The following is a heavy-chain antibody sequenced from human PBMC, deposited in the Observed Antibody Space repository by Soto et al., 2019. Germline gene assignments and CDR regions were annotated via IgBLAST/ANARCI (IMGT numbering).Heavy chain of an antibody. CDR2: IYYSGST. D-gene: IGHD6-19*01. V-gene: IGHV4-61*03. CDR3: ARSGSGSGWL. J-gene: IGHJ4*02. CDR1: GGSVSSGRSY. Sequence: PSETLSLTCTVSGGSVSSGRSYWSWIRQPPGKGLEWIGYIYYSGSTKYNPSLKSRVTISVDTSKNHFSLKLTSMTAADTAVYYCARSGSGSGWLGGQGTLVTVSS.